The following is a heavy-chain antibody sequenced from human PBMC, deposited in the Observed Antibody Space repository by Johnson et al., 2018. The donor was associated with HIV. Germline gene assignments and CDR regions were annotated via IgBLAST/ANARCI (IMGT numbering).Heavy chain of an antibody. J-gene: IGHJ3*02. D-gene: IGHD5-12*01. CDR3: AKDFGYPRPRDAFDI. CDR1: GFTFNTYG. CDR2: IRYDGGTK. Sequence: VQLVESGGGVVHPGGSLRLSCAASGFTFNTYGMHWVRQAPGKGLEWVAFIRYDGGTKYYADSLKGRFTISRDNSKNTLYLQMNILRAEDTAVYFCAKDFGYPRPRDAFDIWGQGTMVTVSS. V-gene: IGHV3-30*02.